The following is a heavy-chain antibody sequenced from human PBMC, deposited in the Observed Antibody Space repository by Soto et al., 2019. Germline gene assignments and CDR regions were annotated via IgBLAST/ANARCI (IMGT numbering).Heavy chain of an antibody. Sequence: QVQLQESGPGLVKPSQTLSLTCTVSGGSINSGGYCWSWIRQHPGKGLDWLGCISYGGSTSYTPSLKSRVTISVDTSKNQFSLKLSSVTAADTAVYYCSRGILVWGQGTLITVSS. CDR1: GGSINSGGYC. V-gene: IGHV4-31*03. J-gene: IGHJ4*02. CDR3: SRGILV. CDR2: ISYGGST. D-gene: IGHD5-18*01.